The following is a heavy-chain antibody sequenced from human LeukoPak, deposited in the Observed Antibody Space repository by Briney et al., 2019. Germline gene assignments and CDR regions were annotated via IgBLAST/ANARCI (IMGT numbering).Heavy chain of an antibody. Sequence: SETLSLTCTVSGGSISSGSYYWSWIRQPAVKGLEWIGRIDTSGSTNYNPSLKSRVTMSADTSKKQFSLKLRSVTAADTAVYYCAREGIYGDYRHWGQGTLVTVSS. D-gene: IGHD4-17*01. CDR3: AREGIYGDYRH. V-gene: IGHV4-61*02. CDR1: GGSISSGSYY. CDR2: IDTSGST. J-gene: IGHJ4*02.